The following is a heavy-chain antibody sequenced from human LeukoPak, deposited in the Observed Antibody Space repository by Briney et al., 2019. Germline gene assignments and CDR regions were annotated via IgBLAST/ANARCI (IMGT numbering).Heavy chain of an antibody. D-gene: IGHD3-22*01. V-gene: IGHV4-59*01. CDR2: IYYSGST. CDR3: ARVRGYYDSSGYDY. Sequence: SETLSLTCTVSGASISSYYWSWIRQPPGKGLEWIGYIYYSGSTNYNPALKSRVTISEDTSKNQVSLKLSSVTAADTAVYYCARVRGYYDSSGYDYWGQGTLVTVSS. J-gene: IGHJ4*02. CDR1: GASISSYY.